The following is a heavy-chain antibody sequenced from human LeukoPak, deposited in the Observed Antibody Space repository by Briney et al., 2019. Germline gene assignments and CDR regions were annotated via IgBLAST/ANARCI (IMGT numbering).Heavy chain of an antibody. CDR2: ISYDGSNK. D-gene: IGHD5/OR15-5a*01. V-gene: IGHV3-30*18. Sequence: GGSRRLSCAASGFTFSSYGMHWVRQAPGKGLEWVAVISYDGSNKDYADSVKGRFTISRDNSKNTLYLQMNSLRAEDTAVYYCAKDLSDWGQGTLVTVSS. J-gene: IGHJ4*02. CDR3: AKDLSD. CDR1: GFTFSSYG.